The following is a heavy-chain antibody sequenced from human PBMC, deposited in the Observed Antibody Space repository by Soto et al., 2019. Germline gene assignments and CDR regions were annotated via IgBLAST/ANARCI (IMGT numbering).Heavy chain of an antibody. D-gene: IGHD6-13*01. V-gene: IGHV4-34*01. Sequence: QVQLQQWDAGLLKPSETLSLTCAVYGGSFSGYYWSWIRQPPGKGLEWIGEINHSGSTNYNPSLKSRVTISVDTSKNQFSLKLSSVTAADTAVYYCARAGYTEWFDPWGQGTLVTVSS. J-gene: IGHJ5*02. CDR3: ARAGYTEWFDP. CDR2: INHSGST. CDR1: GGSFSGYY.